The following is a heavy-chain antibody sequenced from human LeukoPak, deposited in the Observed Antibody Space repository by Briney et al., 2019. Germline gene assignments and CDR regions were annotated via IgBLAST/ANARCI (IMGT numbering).Heavy chain of an antibody. J-gene: IGHJ3*02. Sequence: SETLSLTCTVSGGSISSYYWSWIRQPPGKGLEWIGYIYYSGSTNYNPSLKSRVTISVDTSKNQFSLKLSSVTAADTAVYYCARDLLTGTLWDRFHDAFDIWGQGTMVTVSS. V-gene: IGHV4-59*01. D-gene: IGHD1-20*01. CDR2: IYYSGST. CDR1: GGSISSYY. CDR3: ARDLLTGTLWDRFHDAFDI.